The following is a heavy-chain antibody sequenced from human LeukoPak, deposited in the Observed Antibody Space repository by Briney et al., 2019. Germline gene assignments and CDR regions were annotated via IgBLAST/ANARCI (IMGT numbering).Heavy chain of an antibody. V-gene: IGHV3-21*04. CDR2: ITSSSSYI. D-gene: IGHD1-26*01. Sequence: GGSLRLSCTASAFTFSTYSMNWVRQAPGKGLEWVSSITSSSSYIYCADSVKGRFTISRDNAQSSLYLQMNSLRAEDTAVYYCAKDPGSYYFAEGGYFDYWGQGTLVTVSS. J-gene: IGHJ4*02. CDR3: AKDPGSYYFAEGGYFDY. CDR1: AFTFSTYS.